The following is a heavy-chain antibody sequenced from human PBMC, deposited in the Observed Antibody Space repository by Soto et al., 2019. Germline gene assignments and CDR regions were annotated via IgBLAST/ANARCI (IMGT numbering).Heavy chain of an antibody. Sequence: GGSLRLSCAASGFTFSSYAMKWVRQAPGKGLEWVSVIGGSGGSTYYADSVKGRFTISRDNSKNTLYLQINSLRAEDTAVYFCAKDISSGGYFDYWGQGTLVTVSS. CDR1: GFTFSSYA. CDR3: AKDISSGGYFDY. J-gene: IGHJ4*02. CDR2: IGGSGGST. V-gene: IGHV3-23*01. D-gene: IGHD6-19*01.